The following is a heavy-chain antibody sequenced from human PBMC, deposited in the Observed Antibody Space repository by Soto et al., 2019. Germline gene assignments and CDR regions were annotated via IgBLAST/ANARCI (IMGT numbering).Heavy chain of an antibody. CDR1: GFTFNDYA. D-gene: IGHD4-17*01. CDR2: ISGSAADT. V-gene: IGHV3-23*01. Sequence: EVQLLESEGGLEQPGGSLKLSCAASGFTFNDYALSWVRQAPGKGLEWVSAISGSAADTNYADSVRGRFTISRDNSKNTLYLRMDNLGPEDTAVYYCAKDRIRSDYGLDWYFDLWGRGTLVTVSS. J-gene: IGHJ2*01. CDR3: AKDRIRSDYGLDWYFDL.